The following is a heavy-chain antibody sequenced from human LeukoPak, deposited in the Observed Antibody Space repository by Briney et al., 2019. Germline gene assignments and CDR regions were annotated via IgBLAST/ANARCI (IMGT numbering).Heavy chain of an antibody. Sequence: PGRSLRLSCATSGFTFSNFGMQWVRQAPGKGLEWVAVISHDGSTTFYADSVKGRFTISRDNSKNTLDLQMYSLRVEDTAVYYCVKGPNSYSSGWYFQHWGQGTLVTVSS. CDR3: VKGPNSYSSGWYFQH. CDR1: GFTFSNFG. D-gene: IGHD6-25*01. CDR2: ISHDGSTT. J-gene: IGHJ1*01. V-gene: IGHV3-30*18.